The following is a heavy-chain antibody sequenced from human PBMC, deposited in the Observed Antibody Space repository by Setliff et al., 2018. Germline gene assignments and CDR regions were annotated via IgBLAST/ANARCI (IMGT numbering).Heavy chain of an antibody. V-gene: IGHV4-38-2*02. CDR1: GFSITSGYY. CDR3: AREHGYSYGQTYYYYGMDV. J-gene: IGHJ6*02. D-gene: IGHD5-18*01. Sequence: SETLSLTCAVSGFSITSGYYWGWIRQAPGKGLEWIGSLYHSGNTYYNPSLKSRVTISIDKSRNQFSLNLNSVTAADTAVYYCAREHGYSYGQTYYYYGMDVWGQGTTVTVSS. CDR2: LYHSGNT.